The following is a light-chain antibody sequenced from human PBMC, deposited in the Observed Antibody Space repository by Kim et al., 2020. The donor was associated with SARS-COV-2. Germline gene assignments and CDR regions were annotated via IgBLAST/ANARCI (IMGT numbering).Light chain of an antibody. CDR1: SGHSSYA. CDR2: VNSDGSH. J-gene: IGLJ3*02. CDR3: QTWGTGIRV. Sequence: SVKLTCTLSSGHSSYAIAWHQQQPAKGPRYLMKVNSDGSHNKGDGIPDRFSGSSSGAERYLIISSLQSEDEADYYCQTWGTGIRVFGGGTKVTVL. V-gene: IGLV4-69*01.